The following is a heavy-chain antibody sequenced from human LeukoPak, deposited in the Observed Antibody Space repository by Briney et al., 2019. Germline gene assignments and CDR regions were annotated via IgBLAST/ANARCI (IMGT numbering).Heavy chain of an antibody. V-gene: IGHV3-66*01. CDR2: VYMGGTT. J-gene: IGHJ4*02. CDR1: GFTVSTNY. D-gene: IGHD5-18*01. CDR3: ARGLLRDGYTYTYSFDY. Sequence: GGSLRLSCAASGFTVSTNYMNWVRQAPGKGMEWVSVVYMGGTTYYADSVKGRFTISRDSTKNTIYLQMNNLRAEDTAVYYCARGLLRDGYTYTYSFDYWGQGTLVTVSS.